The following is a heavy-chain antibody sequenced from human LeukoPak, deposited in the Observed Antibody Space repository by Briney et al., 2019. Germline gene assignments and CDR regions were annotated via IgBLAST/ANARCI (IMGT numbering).Heavy chain of an antibody. J-gene: IGHJ4*02. CDR1: GFTFSSYA. Sequence: GGSLRLSCAASGFTFSSYAMHWVRQAPGKGLEWVSSISSSSSYIYYADSVTGRFTVSRDNSKNTVDLQMNNLRVDDTAIYYCAKDHANTPVVTNWGQGILVSVSS. D-gene: IGHD2-21*02. CDR2: ISSSSSYI. CDR3: AKDHANTPVVTN. V-gene: IGHV3-21*04.